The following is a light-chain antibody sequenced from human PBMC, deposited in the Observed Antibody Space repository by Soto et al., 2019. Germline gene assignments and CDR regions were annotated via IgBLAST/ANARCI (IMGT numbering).Light chain of an antibody. CDR2: AAS. J-gene: IGKJ1*01. Sequence: IQMTQSPSTLSGCVGDRVTISCRASQGIGNDLAWYQQKPGKAPRLLIFAASNLQSGVPSRFSGSGSGTDFTLTISRLQPEEFATYYCLQLYNFSWTFGQGTKVDIK. CDR1: QGIGND. CDR3: LQLYNFSWT. V-gene: IGKV1-6*01.